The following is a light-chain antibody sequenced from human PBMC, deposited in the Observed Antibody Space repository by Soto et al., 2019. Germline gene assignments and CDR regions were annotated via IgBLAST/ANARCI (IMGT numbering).Light chain of an antibody. CDR3: SSFAGNNHLV. CDR1: SSDVGGYNY. CDR2: EVS. V-gene: IGLV2-8*01. J-gene: IGLJ2*01. Sequence: QSALTQPPSASGSPGQSVTISCTGTSSDVGGYNYVSWYQQHPGKAPKLMISEVSKRPSGVPDRFSGSKSGNTASLTVSGXXXXXXXDYXCSSFAGNNHLVFGGGTKL.